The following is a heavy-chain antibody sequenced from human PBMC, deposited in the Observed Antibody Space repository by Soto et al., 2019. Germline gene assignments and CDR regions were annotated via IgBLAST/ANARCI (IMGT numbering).Heavy chain of an antibody. CDR1: GVSISYYY. CDR3: AGLPASQYYHGADV. D-gene: IGHD2-2*01. J-gene: IGHJ6*02. CDR2: VYYTGIT. V-gene: IGHV4-59*01. Sequence: SETLSLTCSVSGVSISYYYWNWIRQPPGKGLEWIGHVYYTGITSYTRSLNSRATISVDMSKNHISLKLGSVTASDTAVYYWAGLPASQYYHGADVWGQGIRGTVSS.